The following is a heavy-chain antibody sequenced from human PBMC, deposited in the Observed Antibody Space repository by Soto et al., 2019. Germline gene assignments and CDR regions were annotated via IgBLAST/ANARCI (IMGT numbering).Heavy chain of an antibody. Sequence: GESLKISCKGSGYSFTSYWIGWVRQMPRKGLEWMGIIYPGDSDTRYSPSFQGQVTISADKSISTAYLQWSSLKASDTAMYYCARPYSSGSYYDAFDICGQGTMVTVSS. CDR2: IYPGDSDT. V-gene: IGHV5-51*01. CDR3: ARPYSSGSYYDAFDI. J-gene: IGHJ3*02. D-gene: IGHD1-26*01. CDR1: GYSFTSYW.